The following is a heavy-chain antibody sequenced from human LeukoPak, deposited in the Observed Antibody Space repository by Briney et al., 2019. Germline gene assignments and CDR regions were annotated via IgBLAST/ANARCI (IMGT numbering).Heavy chain of an antibody. V-gene: IGHV3-9*01. CDR3: AKSNYYGSGSYYFPFDY. CDR2: MSWNSGSI. J-gene: IGHJ4*02. D-gene: IGHD3-10*01. CDR1: GFTFDDYA. Sequence: SLRLSCAASGFTFDDYAMHWVRHASGKGLEWVSGMSWNSGSIGYADSAKGRFTISRDNAKNSMYLQMNSLRAEDTALYYCAKSNYYGSGSYYFPFDYWGQGTLVTVSS.